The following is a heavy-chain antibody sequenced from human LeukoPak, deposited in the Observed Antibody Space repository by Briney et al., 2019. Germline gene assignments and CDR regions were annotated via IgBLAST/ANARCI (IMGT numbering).Heavy chain of an antibody. CDR1: GLTVSRNY. CDR3: ARHDLPLTFDY. V-gene: IGHV4-39*01. D-gene: IGHD3/OR15-3a*01. Sequence: GSLRLSCAASGLTVSRNYMTWVRQAPGKGLEWIGTIYYSGSTYYNPSLKSRVTISVDASKNHFSLRLSSVTAADTAVYYCARHDLPLTFDYWGQGSLVTVSS. CDR2: IYYSGST. J-gene: IGHJ4*02.